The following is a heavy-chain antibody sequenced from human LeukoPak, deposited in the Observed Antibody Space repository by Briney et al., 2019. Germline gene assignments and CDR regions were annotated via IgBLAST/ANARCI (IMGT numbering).Heavy chain of an antibody. Sequence: ASVKVSCKASGGTFSSYAISWVRQAPGQGLEWMGGIIPIFGTANYAQKFQGRVTITADESTSTAYMELSSLRSEDTAVYYCARGSLQGLLDYFDYWGQGTLVSVSS. J-gene: IGHJ4*02. CDR2: IIPIFGTA. D-gene: IGHD3-22*01. V-gene: IGHV1-69*01. CDR3: ARGSLQGLLDYFDY. CDR1: GGTFSSYA.